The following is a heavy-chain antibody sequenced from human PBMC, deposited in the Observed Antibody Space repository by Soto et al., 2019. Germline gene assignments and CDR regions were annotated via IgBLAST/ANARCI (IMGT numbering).Heavy chain of an antibody. CDR3: ARGGQYSSSLDY. J-gene: IGHJ4*02. D-gene: IGHD6-6*01. Sequence: SETLSLTCAVYGGSFSGYYWSWIRQPPGKGLEWIGEINHSGSTNYNPSLKSRVTVSVDTSKNQFSLKLSSVTATDTAVYYCARGGQYSSSLDYWGQGTLVTVSS. CDR2: INHSGST. V-gene: IGHV4-34*01. CDR1: GGSFSGYY.